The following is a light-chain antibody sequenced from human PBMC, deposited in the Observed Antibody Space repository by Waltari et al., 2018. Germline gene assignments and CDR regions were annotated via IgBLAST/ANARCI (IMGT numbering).Light chain of an antibody. V-gene: IGLV3-19*01. CDR1: SLRRYH. CDR2: GQN. CDR3: DSRDSSGNHEV. J-gene: IGLJ2*01. Sequence: SSELTQDPVVSVALGQTVRITCQGDSLRRYHASWYQQKPGQAPVLVIYGQNNRPSGIADRFSGSTSGNTASLTITVAQAEDEADYYCDSRDSSGNHEVFGGGTKLTVL.